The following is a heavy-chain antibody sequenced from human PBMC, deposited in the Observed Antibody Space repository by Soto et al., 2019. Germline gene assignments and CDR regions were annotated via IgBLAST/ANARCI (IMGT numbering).Heavy chain of an antibody. Sequence: SVKVSCKASGGTLSSFAISWVRQAPGQGLEWMGGIIPIYDTTNYAQTFQGRVTITADESTNTAFMELSSLRSVDTAVYYCARARAERERYSDFWSGSFDYWGEGALVAVYS. V-gene: IGHV1-69*13. J-gene: IGHJ4*02. CDR2: IIPIYDTT. CDR1: GGTLSSFA. D-gene: IGHD3-3*01. CDR3: ARARAERERYSDFWSGSFDY.